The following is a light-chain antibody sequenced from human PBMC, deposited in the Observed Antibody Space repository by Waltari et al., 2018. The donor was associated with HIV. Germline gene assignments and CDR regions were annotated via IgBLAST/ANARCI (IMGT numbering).Light chain of an antibody. CDR3: QSADSSGTYRV. V-gene: IGLV3-25*03. CDR2: KDS. J-gene: IGLJ2*01. Sequence: SYELTQPPSVSVSPGQTARIPCPGDALPKQYAYWYQQKPGQAPILVIYKDSERPSGIPERFSGSSSGTTVTLTISGVQAEDEADYYCQSADSSGTYRVFGGRTKLTVL. CDR1: ALPKQY.